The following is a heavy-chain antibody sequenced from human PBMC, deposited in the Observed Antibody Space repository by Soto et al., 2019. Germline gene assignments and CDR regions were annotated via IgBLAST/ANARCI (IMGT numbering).Heavy chain of an antibody. CDR3: ACSQYYGFWSGYLPDY. J-gene: IGHJ4*02. D-gene: IGHD3-3*01. CDR1: GGSISGDY. CDR2: IYYSGST. Sequence: SETLSLTCTVSGGSISGDYWSWIRQPPGKGLEWIGYIYYSGSTNYNPSLTSRVTISVDTSKNQFSLTLSSVTAADTAVYSCACSQYYGFWSGYLPDYWGQGTLVTVSS. V-gene: IGHV4-59*01.